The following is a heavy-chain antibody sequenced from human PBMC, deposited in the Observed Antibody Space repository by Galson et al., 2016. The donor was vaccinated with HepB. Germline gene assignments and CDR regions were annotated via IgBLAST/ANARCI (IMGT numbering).Heavy chain of an antibody. CDR3: ARRPAAEFRDGMDV. CDR2: ISRTSRYT. J-gene: IGHJ6*02. D-gene: IGHD6-13*01. V-gene: IGHV3-21*06. CDR1: GFTFSSYD. Sequence: SLRLSCAASGFTFSSYDMNWVRQAPGKGLEWISSISRTSRYTYYTDSVKGRFTISRDNAKNSLYLQMNSLRAEDTALYYCARRPAAEFRDGMDVWGQGTTVIVSS.